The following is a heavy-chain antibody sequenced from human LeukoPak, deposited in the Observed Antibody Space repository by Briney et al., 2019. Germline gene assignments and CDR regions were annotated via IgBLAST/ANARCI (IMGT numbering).Heavy chain of an antibody. CDR2: ISGSGGST. V-gene: IGHV3-23*01. CDR1: GFTFSSYA. Sequence: GGSMRLSCAASGFTFSSYAMSWVRQAPGKGLEWVSAISGSGGSTYYADSVKGRFTISRDNSKNTLYLQMNSLRAEDTAVYYCATPRGRLGELSVYYFDYWGQGTLVTVSS. J-gene: IGHJ4*02. CDR3: ATPRGRLGELSVYYFDY. D-gene: IGHD3-16*02.